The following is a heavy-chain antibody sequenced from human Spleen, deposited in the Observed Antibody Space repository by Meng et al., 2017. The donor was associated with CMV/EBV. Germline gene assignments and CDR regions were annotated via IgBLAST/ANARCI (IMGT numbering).Heavy chain of an antibody. D-gene: IGHD1-1*01. CDR2: VGHGGST. V-gene: IGHV4-34*01. Sequence: GCGGWFGGCCWGGGRRAPGGGLGWVGGVGHGGSTSYGPSLGGGVTVSGGTSEDQFSLGLGSVAAAGTAVYYCASGVRRGRFDPWGQGTLVTVSS. J-gene: IGHJ5*02. CDR3: ASGVRRGRFDP. CDR1: GGWFGGCC.